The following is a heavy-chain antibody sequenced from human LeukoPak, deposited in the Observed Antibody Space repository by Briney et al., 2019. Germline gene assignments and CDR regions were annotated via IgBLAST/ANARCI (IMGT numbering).Heavy chain of an antibody. D-gene: IGHD3-10*01. V-gene: IGHV1-24*01. Sequence: ASVKVSCKVSGYTLTELSIHWVRQAPGKGLEWMGGFDPEDGETIYAQKFQGRVTLTEDASTDTAYMKLSSLRSEDSAVYYCARVGVRGVIITGYYYYYMDVWGKGTTVTVSS. CDR2: FDPEDGET. CDR1: GYTLTELS. J-gene: IGHJ6*03. CDR3: ARVGVRGVIITGYYYYYMDV.